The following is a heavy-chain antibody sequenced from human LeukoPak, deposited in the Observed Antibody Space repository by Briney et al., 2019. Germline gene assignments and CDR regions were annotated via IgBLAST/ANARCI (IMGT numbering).Heavy chain of an antibody. Sequence: PGGSLRLSCAASGFTVSSNYMSWVRQAPGKGLESVSGISTNGGYTYHADSVKGRFTISRDNSKNTLILQMSSLRAEDTAVYFCIKGGSRTRDFDAFDIWGQGTMVTVSS. CDR1: GFTVSSNY. CDR2: ISTNGGYT. D-gene: IGHD1-14*01. V-gene: IGHV3-64D*06. CDR3: IKGGSRTRDFDAFDI. J-gene: IGHJ3*02.